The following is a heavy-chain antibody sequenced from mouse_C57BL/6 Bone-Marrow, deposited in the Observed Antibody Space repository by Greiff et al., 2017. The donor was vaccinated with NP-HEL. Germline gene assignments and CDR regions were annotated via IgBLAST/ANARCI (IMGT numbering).Heavy chain of an antibody. CDR2: IHPNSGST. Sequence: QVQLLQPGAELVKPGASVKFSCKASGYTFTSYWMHWVKQRPGQGLEWIGMIHPNSGSTNYNEKFKSKATLTVDKSSSTAYMQLSSLTSKDSAVYYGAREGHDWPLDYWGRGTALTVTS. J-gene: IGHJ2*01. CDR1: GYTFTSYW. CDR3: AREGHDWPLDY. D-gene: IGHD2-12*01. V-gene: IGHV1-64*01.